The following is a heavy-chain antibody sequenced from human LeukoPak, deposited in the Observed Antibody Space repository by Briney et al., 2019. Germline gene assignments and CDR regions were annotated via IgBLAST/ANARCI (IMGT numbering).Heavy chain of an antibody. CDR2: MKGGGET. V-gene: IGHV3-23*01. Sequence: HPGGSLRLSCAASGFSFINYAMSWVRQAPARGQEWLSSMKGGGETFYADSVKGRFTLSRDDSRNTVYLQLNNLRVEDTAVYYCARGHYDVLAASYKWTPDYWGQGTLVTVSS. CDR3: ARGHYDVLAASYKWTPDY. D-gene: IGHD3-9*01. J-gene: IGHJ4*02. CDR1: GFSFINYA.